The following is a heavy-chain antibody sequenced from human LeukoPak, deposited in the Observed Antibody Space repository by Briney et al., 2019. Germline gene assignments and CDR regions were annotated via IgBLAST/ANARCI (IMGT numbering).Heavy chain of an antibody. CDR3: AKDTGFCTANSCFYDALDV. CDR2: IYGSAYKT. CDR1: GFAFNGSA. D-gene: IGHD2-2*01. Sequence: GGALRLSCVGSGFAFNGSAMSWVRQAPGKGLEWVSGIYGSAYKTHYADSLKGRFTISTDNFKNTLYLQMNNLRGDDTAMYYCAKDTGFCTANSCFYDALDVWGRGTMVTVSS. J-gene: IGHJ3*01. V-gene: IGHV3-23*01.